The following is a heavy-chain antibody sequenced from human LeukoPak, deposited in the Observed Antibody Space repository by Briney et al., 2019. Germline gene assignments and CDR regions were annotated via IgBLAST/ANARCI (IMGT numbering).Heavy chain of an antibody. D-gene: IGHD3-10*01. Sequence: GGSLRLSCAASGFTFSSFGMSWVRQAPGKGLEWVSAISGSGGSTYYADSVKGRFTISRDNSKNTLYLQMNSLRAEDTAVYYCARDTMVRGIMPIFDPWGQGTLVTVSS. CDR2: ISGSGGST. J-gene: IGHJ5*02. CDR1: GFTFSSFG. CDR3: ARDTMVRGIMPIFDP. V-gene: IGHV3-23*01.